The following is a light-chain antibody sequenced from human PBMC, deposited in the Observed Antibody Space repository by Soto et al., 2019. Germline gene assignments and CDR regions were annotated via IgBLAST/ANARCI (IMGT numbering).Light chain of an antibody. CDR3: QLYGASPKYT. J-gene: IGKJ2*01. V-gene: IGKV3-20*01. CDR2: GAS. CDR1: QSVSSSS. Sequence: EIVLTQSPGTLSLSPGQRATLSYRASQSVSSSSLAWYQQRPGQAPRLLIYGASRRATGIPDRFSGSGSGTDFTLTISRLEPEDFAVYYCQLYGASPKYTFGQGTKLEIK.